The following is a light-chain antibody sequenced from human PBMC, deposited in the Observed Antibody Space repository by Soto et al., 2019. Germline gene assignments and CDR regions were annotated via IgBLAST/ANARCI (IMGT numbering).Light chain of an antibody. CDR3: SSYTSSSTWL. V-gene: IGLV2-14*03. J-gene: IGLJ3*02. Sequence: QSVLTQPASVSGSPGQSITMSCTGTSSDVGAYNYVSWYQQHPGKAPKLMIYEVSNRPSGVSNRFSGSKSANTASLTISGLQAGDEADYYCSSYTSSSTWLFGGGTKLTVL. CDR2: EVS. CDR1: SSDVGAYNY.